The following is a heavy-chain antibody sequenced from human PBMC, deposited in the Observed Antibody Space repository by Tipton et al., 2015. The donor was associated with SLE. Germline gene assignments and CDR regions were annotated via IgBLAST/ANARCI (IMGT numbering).Heavy chain of an antibody. D-gene: IGHD2-15*01. Sequence: LRLSCTVSGGSISSGSSSWNWVRQPAGKGLEWIGLIYNSGITNYNPSLQSRVTLSVDMSKNQFSLRLSSVTAADTGVYYCVKSVVVVSPRDYYYYMDVWGKGTTVTVSS. J-gene: IGHJ6*03. CDR1: GGSISSGSSS. V-gene: IGHV4-61*02. CDR2: IYNSGIT. CDR3: VKSVVVVSPRDYYYYMDV.